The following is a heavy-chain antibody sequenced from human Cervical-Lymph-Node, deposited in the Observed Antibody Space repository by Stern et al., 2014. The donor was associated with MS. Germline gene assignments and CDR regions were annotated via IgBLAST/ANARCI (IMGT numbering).Heavy chain of an antibody. V-gene: IGHV3-15*02. CDR2: IKSKSDGGTT. Sequence: EVQLVESGGALVQPGGSLRLSCAAAGFTLSDAWMSWVRQAPGKGLEWAGRIKSKSDGGTTDYAEPVKGRFTISRDDSKNTLYLQMNSLKTEDTAVYYCTTVMVRGVRRFDPWGQGTLVTVSS. CDR1: GFTLSDAW. CDR3: TTVMVRGVRRFDP. J-gene: IGHJ5*02. D-gene: IGHD3-10*01.